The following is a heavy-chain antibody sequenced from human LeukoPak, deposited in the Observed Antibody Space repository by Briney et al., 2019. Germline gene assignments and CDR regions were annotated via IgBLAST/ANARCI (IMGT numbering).Heavy chain of an antibody. CDR3: ARDGRYYYYGMDV. J-gene: IGHJ6*02. CDR1: GGSISSGDYY. Sequence: SETLSLTCTVSGGSISSGDYYWSWIRQPPGKGLEWIGYIYYSGSTYYNPSLKSRVTISVGTSKNQFSLKLSSVTAADTAVYYCARDGRYYYYGMDVWGQGTTVTVSS. CDR2: IYYSGST. V-gene: IGHV4-30-4*01.